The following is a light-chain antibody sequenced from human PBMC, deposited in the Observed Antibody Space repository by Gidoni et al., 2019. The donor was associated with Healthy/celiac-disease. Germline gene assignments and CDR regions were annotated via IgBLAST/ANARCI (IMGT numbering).Light chain of an antibody. CDR2: AAS. CDR3: QQSYSTLLT. V-gene: IGKV1-39*01. J-gene: IGKJ4*01. CDR1: QSISSY. Sequence: DSQMTQSPSSLSASVGDRVTITCRASQSISSYLNWYQQKPGKAPKLLIYAASSLQSGVPSRFSGSGSGTDFTLTISSLQPEDFATHYCQQSYSTLLTFXGXTKVEIK.